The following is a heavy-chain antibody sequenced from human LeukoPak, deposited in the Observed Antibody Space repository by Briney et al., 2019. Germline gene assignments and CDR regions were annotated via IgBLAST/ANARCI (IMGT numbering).Heavy chain of an antibody. D-gene: IGHD3-3*01. CDR1: GFTFSSYG. CDR2: IWYDGSNK. V-gene: IGHV3-33*01. CDR3: ARVRVPCYYGMDV. J-gene: IGHJ6*02. Sequence: GRSLRLSCAVSGFTFSSYGMHWVRQAPGKGLEWVAVIWYDGSNKYYADSVKGRFTISRDNSKNTLYLQMNSLRAEDTAVYYCARVRVPCYYGMDVWGQGTAVTVSS.